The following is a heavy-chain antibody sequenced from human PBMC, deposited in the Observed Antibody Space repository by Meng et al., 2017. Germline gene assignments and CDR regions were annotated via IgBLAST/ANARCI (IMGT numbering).Heavy chain of an antibody. CDR2: FDPEDGET. CDR3: AVSLSRVGAFDI. CDR1: GYTLTELS. Sequence: ASVQVSCKVSGYTLTELSMHWVRQAPGKGLEWMGGFDPEDGETIYAQKFQGRVTMTEDTSTDTAYMELSSLRSEDTAVYYCAVSLSRVGAFDIWGQGTMVTVSS. J-gene: IGHJ3*02. D-gene: IGHD2/OR15-2a*01. V-gene: IGHV1-24*01.